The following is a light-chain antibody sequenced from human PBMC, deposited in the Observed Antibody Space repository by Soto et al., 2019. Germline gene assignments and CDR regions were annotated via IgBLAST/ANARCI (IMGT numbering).Light chain of an antibody. V-gene: IGKV1-6*01. CDR3: LQDYNYPWT. J-gene: IGKJ1*01. CDR2: TAS. CDR1: RYIRSD. Sequence: IQMTQSPSSLSASVGDRVTITCRASRYIRSDLSWYQQRPGQAPKVLIYTASSLQSGVPSRFSGSGSGTDFTLTISRLKPEYCATYYCLQDYNYPWTFGQGTKVDIK.